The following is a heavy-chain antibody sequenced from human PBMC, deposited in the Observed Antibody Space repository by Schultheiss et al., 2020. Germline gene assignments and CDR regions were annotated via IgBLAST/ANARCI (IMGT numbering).Heavy chain of an antibody. Sequence: GGSLKLPCAASGFTFSRYGMHWVRQAPGKGLEWVAVIWYDGSNKYYADSVKGRFTISRDNSKNTLHLQMNRLRAEDTAVYYCAKEAAAGNQPYFDYWGQGTLVTVSS. D-gene: IGHD6-13*01. CDR1: GFTFSRYG. CDR3: AKEAAAGNQPYFDY. V-gene: IGHV3-33*06. CDR2: IWYDGSNK. J-gene: IGHJ4*02.